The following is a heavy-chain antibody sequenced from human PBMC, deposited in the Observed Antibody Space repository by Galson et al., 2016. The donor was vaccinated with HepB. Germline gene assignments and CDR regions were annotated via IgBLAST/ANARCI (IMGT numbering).Heavy chain of an antibody. CDR3: ARDRYYDFWTPYYYYGMDV. CDR1: GYTFTNYG. Sequence: SVKVSCKASGYTFTNYGISWVRQAPGQGLEWMGWISAYNGNTNYAQKLQGRVTMTTETSTSTAYMELRSLRSDDTAVYYCARDRYYDFWTPYYYYGMDVWGQGTTVTVSS. V-gene: IGHV1-18*01. D-gene: IGHD3-3*01. J-gene: IGHJ6*02. CDR2: ISAYNGNT.